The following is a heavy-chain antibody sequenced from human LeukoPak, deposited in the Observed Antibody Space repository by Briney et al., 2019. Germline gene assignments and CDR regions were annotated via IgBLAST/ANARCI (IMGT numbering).Heavy chain of an antibody. D-gene: IGHD3-3*01. CDR2: ISGSGGST. V-gene: IGHV3-23*01. J-gene: IGHJ6*02. CDR3: ARVGSVLRFLGWFDGMDV. CDR1: GFTFSSYA. Sequence: GGSLRLSCAASGFTFSSYAMSWVRQTPGKGLEWVSAISGSGGSTYYADSVKGRFTISRDNAKNSLYLQMNSLRAEDTAVYYCARVGSVLRFLGWFDGMDVWGQGTTVTVSS.